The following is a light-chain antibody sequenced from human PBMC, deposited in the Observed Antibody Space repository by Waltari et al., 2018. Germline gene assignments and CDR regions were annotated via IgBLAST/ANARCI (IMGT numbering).Light chain of an antibody. CDR2: AAS. Sequence: RASQSISSYLNWYQQKPGKAPKFLIFAASSLQSGVPSRFSGSGSGTDFTLTISSVQPEDFATYFCQQSYSSPYTFGQGTKVEIK. CDR1: QSISSY. V-gene: IGKV1-39*01. J-gene: IGKJ2*01. CDR3: QQSYSSPYT.